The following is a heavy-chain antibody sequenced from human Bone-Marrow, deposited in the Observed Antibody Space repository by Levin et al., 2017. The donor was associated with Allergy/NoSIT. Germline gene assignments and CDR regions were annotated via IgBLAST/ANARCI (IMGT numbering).Heavy chain of an antibody. CDR2: IGGVGDI. V-gene: IGHV3-13*01. J-gene: IGHJ6*02. Sequence: GESLKISCAASGFTLTNPDMHWVRQGSREGLQWVSTIGGVGDIYYADSVKGRFTISRDTAKKSLYLQMNSLRVGDTAVYYCVRRDLRTDVWGQGTTVTVSS. CDR1: GFTLTNPD. CDR3: VRRDLRTDV.